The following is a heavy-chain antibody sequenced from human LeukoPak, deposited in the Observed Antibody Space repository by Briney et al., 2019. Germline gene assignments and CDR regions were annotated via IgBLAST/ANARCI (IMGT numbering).Heavy chain of an antibody. V-gene: IGHV3-74*01. D-gene: IGHD3-3*01. Sequence: GGSLRLSCAASGFTFSHFWMHWVRRVPGKGLVWVSRISGDGSNTNYADSVKGRFTISRDNARNTLYLQMNSLRAEDTAVYYCTTPRTYYDFWSGYRFDFWGRWTMVTVS. CDR1: GFTFSHFW. CDR3: TTPRTYYDFWSGYRFDF. CDR2: ISGDGSNT. J-gene: IGHJ3*01.